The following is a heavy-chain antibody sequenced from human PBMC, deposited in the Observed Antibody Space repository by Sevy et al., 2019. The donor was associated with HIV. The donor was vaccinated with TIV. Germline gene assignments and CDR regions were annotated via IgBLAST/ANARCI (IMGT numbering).Heavy chain of an antibody. CDR1: GGSISSGGYS. CDR3: ARDKGDFGDFDY. J-gene: IGHJ4*02. CDR2: IYHSGST. D-gene: IGHD2-21*01. Sequence: SETLSLTCAVSGGSISSGGYSWSWIRQPPGKGLEWIGYIYHSGSTYYNPSLKSRVTISVDRSKNQYSLKLSSVTAADTAVYYCARDKGDFGDFDYWGQGTLVTVSS. V-gene: IGHV4-30-2*01.